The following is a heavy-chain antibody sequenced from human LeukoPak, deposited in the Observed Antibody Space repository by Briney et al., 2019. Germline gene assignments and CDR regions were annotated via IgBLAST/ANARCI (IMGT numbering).Heavy chain of an antibody. CDR1: GFTFSNYW. CDR3: ARDASALY. Sequence: GGSLRLSCAASGFTFSNYWMTWVRQAPGKGLEWVASIKPDGSEKYYLDSVKGRFTISRDNARDSLYLQMNSLRDDDTSVYFCARDASALYWGRGTLVTVSS. V-gene: IGHV3-7*01. J-gene: IGHJ4*02. D-gene: IGHD6-19*01. CDR2: IKPDGSEK.